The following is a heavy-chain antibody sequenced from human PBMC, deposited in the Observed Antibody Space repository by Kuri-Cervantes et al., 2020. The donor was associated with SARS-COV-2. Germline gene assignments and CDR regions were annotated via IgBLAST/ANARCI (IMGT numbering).Heavy chain of an antibody. CDR1: GFIFDTYA. CDR3: ARDLAVGVGILWFGELLYPWYFDY. D-gene: IGHD3-10*01. CDR2: ISYDGSNK. J-gene: IGHJ4*02. V-gene: IGHV3-30-3*01. Sequence: GESLKISCAASGFIFDTYAMSWVRQAPGKGLEWVAVISYDGSNKYYADSVKGRFTISRDNSKNTLYLQMNSLRAEDTAVYYCARDLAVGVGILWFGELLYPWYFDYWGQGTLVTVSS.